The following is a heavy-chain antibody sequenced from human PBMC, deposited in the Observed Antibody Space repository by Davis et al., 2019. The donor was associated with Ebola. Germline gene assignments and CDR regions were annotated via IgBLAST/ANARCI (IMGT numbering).Heavy chain of an antibody. V-gene: IGHV4-59*01. D-gene: IGHD3-22*01. CDR3: ARESYYYDSSGYSRGGFDY. CDR1: GGSISSYY. Sequence: MPSETLSLTCTVSGGSISSYYWSWIRQPPGKGLEWIGYIYYSGSTNYNPSLKSRVTISVDTSKNQFYLKLSSVTAADTAVYYCARESYYYDSSGYSRGGFDYWGQGTLVTVSS. CDR2: IYYSGST. J-gene: IGHJ4*02.